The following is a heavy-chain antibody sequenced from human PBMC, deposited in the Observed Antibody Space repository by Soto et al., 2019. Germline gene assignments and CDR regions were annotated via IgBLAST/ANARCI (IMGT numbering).Heavy chain of an antibody. J-gene: IGHJ6*02. CDR2: ISSSSSTI. Sequence: EVQLVESGGGLVQPGGSLRLSCAASGFTFSSYSMNWVRQAPGKGLEWVSYISSSSSTIYYADSVKGRFTISRDNAKNSLYLQMNSLRDEDTAVYYCARGARYGYIGYYYGMDVWGQGTTVTVSS. CDR1: GFTFSSYS. V-gene: IGHV3-48*02. D-gene: IGHD5-18*01. CDR3: ARGARYGYIGYYYGMDV.